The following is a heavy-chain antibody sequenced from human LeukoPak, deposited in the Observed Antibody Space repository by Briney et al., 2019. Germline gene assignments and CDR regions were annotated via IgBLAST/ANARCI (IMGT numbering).Heavy chain of an antibody. D-gene: IGHD6-13*01. CDR2: ISSSSSTI. J-gene: IGHJ4*02. Sequence: PGGSLRLSCAASGFTFSSYSMNWVRQAPGKGLEWVSYISSSSSTIYYADSVKGRFTISRDNAKNSLYLQMNSLRAEDTAVYYCARVYPSANRIAAEPHYFDYWGQGTLVTVSS. V-gene: IGHV3-48*04. CDR1: GFTFSSYS. CDR3: ARVYPSANRIAAEPHYFDY.